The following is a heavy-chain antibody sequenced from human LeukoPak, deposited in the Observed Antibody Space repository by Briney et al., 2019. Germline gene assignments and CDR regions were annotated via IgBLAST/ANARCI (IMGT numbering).Heavy chain of an antibody. D-gene: IGHD6-13*01. J-gene: IGHJ4*02. CDR3: ATSTGYTSSWSPDFDF. CDR1: GYIFTELS. CDR2: FDREDAET. V-gene: IGHV1-24*01. Sequence: ASVKVSCKVSGYIFTELSMHWVRQTPGKGLEWMGGFDREDAETIHAQKFLGRVRMTEDTLTDTAYMELSSLTSDDTAVYYCATSTGYTSSWSPDFDFWGQGTLVTVSS.